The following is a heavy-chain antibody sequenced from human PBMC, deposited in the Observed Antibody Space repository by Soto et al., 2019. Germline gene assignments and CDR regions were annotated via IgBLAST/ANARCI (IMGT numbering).Heavy chain of an antibody. V-gene: IGHV4-59*01. Sequence: QVQLQASGPGLVKPSETLSLTCNVSCGSISSYYWSWLRPPPGKGLDWIGYMFYTGGTDYHPSLKSRVTISIDTAKNQVSLELDSVTAADTAVYDCATSTSVTTWVAFDVWGQGTLVTVSS. CDR2: MFYTGGT. CDR3: ATSTSVTTWVAFDV. CDR1: CGSISSYY. D-gene: IGHD4-17*01. J-gene: IGHJ3*01.